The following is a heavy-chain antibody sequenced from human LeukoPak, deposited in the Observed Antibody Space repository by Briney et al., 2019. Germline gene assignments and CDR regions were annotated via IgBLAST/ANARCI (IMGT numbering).Heavy chain of an antibody. CDR2: ISAYNGNT. CDR1: GGTFSSYA. J-gene: IGHJ4*02. Sequence: ASVKVSCKASGGTFSSYAISWVRQAPGQGLEWMGWISAYNGNTNYAQKLQGRVTMTTDTSTSTAYMELRSLRSDDTAVYYCARTYYYDSSGIPGPFGYWGQGALVTVSS. V-gene: IGHV1-18*01. D-gene: IGHD3-22*01. CDR3: ARTYYYDSSGIPGPFGY.